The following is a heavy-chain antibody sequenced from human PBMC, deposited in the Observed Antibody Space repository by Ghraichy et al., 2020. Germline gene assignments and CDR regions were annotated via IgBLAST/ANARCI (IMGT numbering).Heavy chain of an antibody. CDR3: ARVGHTRSETLDH. J-gene: IGHJ4*02. CDR2: INPEDGKR. CDR1: GYRFHGSV. D-gene: IGHD1-26*01. Sequence: ASVKVSCKASGYRFHGSVVRWVRQVPGKGLEWMGGINPEDGKRIYAEKFQGRVTMTEDTSTDTAYMELSSLKSDDTAVYYCARVGHTRSETLDHWGQGTLVTVSS. V-gene: IGHV1-24*01.